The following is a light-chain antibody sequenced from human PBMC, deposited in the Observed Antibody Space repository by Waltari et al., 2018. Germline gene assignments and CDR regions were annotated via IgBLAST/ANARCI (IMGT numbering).Light chain of an antibody. CDR2: DVS. Sequence: QSALPQPASVSGSPGQSITISCTGTARYVAFYNYVSWYQQNPGKAPKVIIYDVSERPSGVSNRFSGSKSGNSAFLTISGLQAEDEADYYCNSYTGSSSWVFGGGTKLTV. V-gene: IGLV2-14*03. CDR3: NSYTGSSSWV. CDR1: ARYVAFYNY. J-gene: IGLJ3*02.